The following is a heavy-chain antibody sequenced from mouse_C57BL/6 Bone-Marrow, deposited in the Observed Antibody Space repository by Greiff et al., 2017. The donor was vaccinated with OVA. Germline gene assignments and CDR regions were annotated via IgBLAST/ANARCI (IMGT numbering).Heavy chain of an antibody. D-gene: IGHD1-1*01. Sequence: QVQLQQSGAELARPGASVKLSCKASGYTFTSSGISWVKQRTGQGLEWIGEIYPRSGNTYYNEKFKGKATLTADKSSSPAYMELRSLTSEDSAVDFSAREVITTVVAPFDYWGQGTTLAVSS. CDR3: AREVITTVVAPFDY. V-gene: IGHV1-81*01. CDR1: GYTFTSSG. CDR2: IYPRSGNT. J-gene: IGHJ2*01.